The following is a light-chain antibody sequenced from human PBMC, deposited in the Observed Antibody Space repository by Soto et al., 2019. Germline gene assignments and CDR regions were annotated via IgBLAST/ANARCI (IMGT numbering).Light chain of an antibody. J-gene: IGLJ1*01. CDR2: EGS. CDR3: SSYTSRNTLYV. V-gene: IGLV2-14*02. Sequence: QSALTQPASVSGSPGQSITISCTGTSSDVASYNLVSWYQQLPGKAPKLMIYEGSKRPSGVSNRFSGSKSGNTASLTISGLQAEDEADYYCSSYTSRNTLYVFGTGTKVTVL. CDR1: SSDVASYNL.